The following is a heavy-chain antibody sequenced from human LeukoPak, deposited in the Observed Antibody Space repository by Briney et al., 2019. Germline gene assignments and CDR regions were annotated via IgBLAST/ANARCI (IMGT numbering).Heavy chain of an antibody. V-gene: IGHV3-66*01. CDR3: ARRLLTGYYEF. CDR1: GSISSSNY. D-gene: IGHD3-9*01. J-gene: IGHJ4*02. CDR2: LYSDDST. Sequence: GSISSSNYWSWVRQVPGKGLEWLSALYSDDSTYYANSVKGRFTISRDNFENMLYLQMNSLRAEDTALYYCARRLLTGYYEFWGQGTLVTVSS.